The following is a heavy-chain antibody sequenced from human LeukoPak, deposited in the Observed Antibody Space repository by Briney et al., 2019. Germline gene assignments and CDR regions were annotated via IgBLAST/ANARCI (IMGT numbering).Heavy chain of an antibody. CDR1: GFTFSSYA. D-gene: IGHD2-2*01. CDR2: ISGSGGNT. Sequence: GGSLRLSCAASGFTFSSYAMSWVRQAPGKGLEWVFAISGSGGNTYYADSVKGRFTISRDNSKNTLYLQMNSLRAEDTAVYYCAKRTSIVVVPAATPWGQGTLVTVSS. CDR3: AKRTSIVVVPAATP. J-gene: IGHJ5*02. V-gene: IGHV3-23*01.